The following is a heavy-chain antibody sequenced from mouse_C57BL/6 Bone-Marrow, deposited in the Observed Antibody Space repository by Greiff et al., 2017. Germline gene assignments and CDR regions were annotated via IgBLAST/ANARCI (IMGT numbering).Heavy chain of an antibody. V-gene: IGHV5-2*01. Sequence: EVKLMESGGGLVQPGESLKLSCESNEYEFPSHDMSWVRKTPEKRLELVAAINSDGGCTYDPDTMERRFIISRDNTKKTLYLQMSSLRSEDTALYYSARHGNYGSSSSWYFDVWGTGTTVTVSS. CDR3: ARHGNYGSSSSWYFDV. CDR2: INSDGGCT. J-gene: IGHJ1*03. CDR1: EYEFPSHD. D-gene: IGHD1-1*01.